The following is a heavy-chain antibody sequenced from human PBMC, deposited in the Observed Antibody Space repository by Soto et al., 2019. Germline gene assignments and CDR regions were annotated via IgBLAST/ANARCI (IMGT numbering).Heavy chain of an antibody. J-gene: IGHJ6*02. Sequence: SVKVSCKATGGTYSSYALSWVRQATGQGLEWMGGIIPIFGTASYAQKFQGRVTNSADESTNTAYMELSSLRSEDTALYYCARSTSEWLPPYYGMDGWRQGSTATVPS. CDR2: IIPIFGTA. CDR3: ARSTSEWLPPYYGMDG. CDR1: GGTYSSYA. D-gene: IGHD6-19*01. V-gene: IGHV1-69*13.